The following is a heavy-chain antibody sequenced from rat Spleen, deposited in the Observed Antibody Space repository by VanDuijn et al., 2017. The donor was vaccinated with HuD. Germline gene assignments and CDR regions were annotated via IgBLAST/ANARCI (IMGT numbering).Heavy chain of an antibody. CDR3: ARHRNYGGIPFDY. CDR2: ISSGGGIT. J-gene: IGHJ2*01. Sequence: EVQLVESGGGLVQPGRSMKLSCAASGLSFSNYDMAWVRQAPTKGLEWVASISSGGGITYYPDSVKGGFTISRDNAKSTLYLQMDSLRSEDTATYYCARHRNYGGIPFDYWGQGVMVTVSS. D-gene: IGHD1-11*01. CDR1: GLSFSNYD. V-gene: IGHV5-25*01.